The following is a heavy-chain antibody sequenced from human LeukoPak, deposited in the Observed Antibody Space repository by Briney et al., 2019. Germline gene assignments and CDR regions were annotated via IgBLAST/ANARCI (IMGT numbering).Heavy chain of an antibody. V-gene: IGHV3-48*02. CDR3: AKDGNFRVPGED. D-gene: IGHD3-10*01. Sequence: GGSLRLSCAASGFTFSSYSMNWVRQAPGKGLEWVSYISSSSSTIYYADAVKGRFTISRDNSKNMLYLQMNSLREEDTAVYYCAKDGNFRVPGEDWGQGTLVTVSS. J-gene: IGHJ4*02. CDR1: GFTFSSYS. CDR2: ISSSSSTI.